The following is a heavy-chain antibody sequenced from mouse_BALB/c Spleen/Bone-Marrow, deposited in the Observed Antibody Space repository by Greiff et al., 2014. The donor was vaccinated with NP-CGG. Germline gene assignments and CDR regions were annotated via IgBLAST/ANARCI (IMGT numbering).Heavy chain of an antibody. CDR2: IDPANGNT. D-gene: IGHD2-14*01. Sequence: EVQLQQSGAELVKPGASVKLSCTASGFNIKDTYMHWVKQRPEQGLERIGRIDPANGNTKYDPKFQGKATITADTSSNTAYLQLSSLTSEDTAVYYCASYRYAWYFDDWGAGTTVTVSS. CDR1: GFNIKDTY. J-gene: IGHJ1*01. CDR3: ASYRYAWYFDD. V-gene: IGHV14-3*02.